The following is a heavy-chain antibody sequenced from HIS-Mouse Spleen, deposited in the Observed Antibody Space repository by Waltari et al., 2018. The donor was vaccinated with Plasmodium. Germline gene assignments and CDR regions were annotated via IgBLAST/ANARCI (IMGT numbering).Heavy chain of an antibody. J-gene: IGHJ1*01. CDR2: INPNSGGT. D-gene: IGHD6-13*01. Sequence: QVQLVQSGAEVKKPGASVKVSCKASGYTFTGYYMHWVRQAPGQGLEWMGGINPNSGGTNYAQKFQGRATMTRDTSISTAYMELSRLRSDDTAVYYCARVLGYKAAAGTFVEYFQHWGQGTLVTVSS. CDR1: GYTFTGYY. CDR3: ARVLGYKAAAGTFVEYFQH. V-gene: IGHV1-2*02.